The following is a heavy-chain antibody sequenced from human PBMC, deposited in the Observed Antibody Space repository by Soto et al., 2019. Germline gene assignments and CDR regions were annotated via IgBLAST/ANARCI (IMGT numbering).Heavy chain of an antibody. Sequence: ASVKVSCKASGYTFTSYYLLWVRQAPGQGLEWMGLINPSVGSTSYARKFQDRVTMTRDTSTSTIYMELSSLRSEDTAVYYCASSYSNYALIDYYYYGMDVWGQGTTVTVSS. CDR3: ASSYSNYALIDYYYYGMDV. J-gene: IGHJ6*02. CDR1: GYTFTSYY. V-gene: IGHV1-46*01. D-gene: IGHD4-4*01. CDR2: INPSVGST.